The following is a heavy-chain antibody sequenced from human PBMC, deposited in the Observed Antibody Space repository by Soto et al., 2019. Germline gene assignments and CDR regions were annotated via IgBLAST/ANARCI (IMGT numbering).Heavy chain of an antibody. CDR1: GDSTTDSDYY. J-gene: IGHJ6*02. V-gene: IGHV4-30-4*01. CDR3: ARDGPEYYGFDV. CDR2: IDYSGNT. Sequence: LSLTFTLSGDSTTDSDYYWNWIRQSPGKGLEWIASIDYSGNTYYNPSLKRRVVISADTSNNLFSLKLRSVTAADTALYFCARDGPEYYGFDVWGQGTTVTVSS.